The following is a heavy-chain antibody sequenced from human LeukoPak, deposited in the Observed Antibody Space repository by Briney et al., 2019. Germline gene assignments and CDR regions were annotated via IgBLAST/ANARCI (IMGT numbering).Heavy chain of an antibody. Sequence: SQTLSLTCAISGDRVSSNSAVWNWIRQSPSRGLEWLGRTYYRSRWFNDYTESVKSRITINPDTSKNQFSLQLNSVTPEDTAVYYCGRGHAMDVWGQGTTVTVSS. J-gene: IGHJ6*02. CDR2: TYYRSRWFN. CDR1: GDRVSSNSAV. CDR3: GRGHAMDV. V-gene: IGHV6-1*01.